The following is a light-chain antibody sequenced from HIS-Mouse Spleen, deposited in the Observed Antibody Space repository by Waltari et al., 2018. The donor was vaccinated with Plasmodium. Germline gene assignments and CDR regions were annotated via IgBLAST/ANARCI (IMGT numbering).Light chain of an antibody. J-gene: IGLJ3*02. CDR3: GTWDSSLSAGV. CDR1: RSNIGNNY. V-gene: IGLV1-51*01. CDR2: DNN. Sequence: QSVLTPPPSVSAAPGQKVTLSCSGRRSNIGNNYVSWYQQLPGTAPKLLIYDNNKRPSGIPDRFSGSKSGTSATLGITGLQTGDEADYYCGTWDSSLSAGVFGGGTKLTVL.